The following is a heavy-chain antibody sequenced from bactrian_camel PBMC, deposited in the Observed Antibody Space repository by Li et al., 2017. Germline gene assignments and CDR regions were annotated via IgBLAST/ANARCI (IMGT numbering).Heavy chain of an antibody. Sequence: QVQLVESGGGLVQPGGSLRVSCAASGSTFSSYWMYWVRQAPGKGLEWVSVINNIDGTYYANSVKGRFAISRDSAKNEVYLQMNSLKSEDTARYFCAARLGYSFRYWGQGTQVTVS. CDR1: GSTFSSYW. V-gene: IGHV3S1*01. CDR3: AARLGYSFRY. CDR2: INNIDGT. J-gene: IGHJ6*01. D-gene: IGHD5*01.